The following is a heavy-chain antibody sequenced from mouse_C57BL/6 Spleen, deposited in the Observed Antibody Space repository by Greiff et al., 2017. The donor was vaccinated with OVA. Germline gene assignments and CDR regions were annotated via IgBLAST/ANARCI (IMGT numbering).Heavy chain of an antibody. CDR2: INPNNGGT. J-gene: IGHJ4*01. D-gene: IGHD2-2*01. Sequence: VQLQQSGPELVKPGASVKISCKASGYTFTDYYMNWVKQSHGKSLEWIGDINPNNGGTSYNQKFKGKATLTVDKSSSTAYMELRSLTSEDSAVYYCAEGDGYDGGYAMDYWGQGTSVTVSS. V-gene: IGHV1-26*01. CDR1: GYTFTDYY. CDR3: AEGDGYDGGYAMDY.